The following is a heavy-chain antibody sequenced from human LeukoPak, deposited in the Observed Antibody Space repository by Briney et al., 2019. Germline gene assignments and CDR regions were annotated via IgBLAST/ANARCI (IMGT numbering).Heavy chain of an antibody. Sequence: PSETLSLTCTVSGGSISSSSYYWGWIRQPPGKGLEWIGSIYYSGSTYYNPSLKSRVTISVDTSKNQFSLKLSSVTAADTAVFYCARDGDCSGGSCYEYDYWGQGTLVTVSS. CDR1: GGSISSSSYY. D-gene: IGHD2-15*01. CDR2: IYYSGST. J-gene: IGHJ4*02. V-gene: IGHV4-39*07. CDR3: ARDGDCSGGSCYEYDY.